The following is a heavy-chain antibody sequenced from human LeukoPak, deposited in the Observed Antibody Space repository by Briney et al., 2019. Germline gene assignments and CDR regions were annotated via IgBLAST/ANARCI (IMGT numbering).Heavy chain of an antibody. V-gene: IGHV1-24*01. J-gene: IGHJ3*02. CDR3: ATYSPLSRATTVIVMWTAFDI. CDR2: FDPEDGEA. D-gene: IGHD3-22*01. CDR1: GYTLTELS. Sequence: ASVKVSCKVSGYTLTELSMHWVRQAPGKGLEWMGGFDPEDGEAIYAQKFQGRVTVTEDTSTDTAYIELTSLTSEDTAVYYCATYSPLSRATTVIVMWTAFDIWGQGTMVTVSS.